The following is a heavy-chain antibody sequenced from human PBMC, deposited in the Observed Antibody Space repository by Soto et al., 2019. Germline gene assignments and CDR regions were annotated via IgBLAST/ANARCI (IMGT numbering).Heavy chain of an antibody. D-gene: IGHD4-17*01. CDR3: ARRYGYYFDY. V-gene: IGHV4-59*08. Sequence: SETLSLTCTVSGDSISPYYWSWIRQPPGKGLEWIGYIFYSGSTNYNPSLKSRVTMSVDTSKNQFSLKLSSVTAADTAVYYCARRYGYYFDYWGQGTLVTVSS. CDR1: GDSISPYY. J-gene: IGHJ4*02. CDR2: IFYSGST.